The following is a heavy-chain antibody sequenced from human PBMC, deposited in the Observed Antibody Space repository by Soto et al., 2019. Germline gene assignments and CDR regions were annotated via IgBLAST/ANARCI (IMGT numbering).Heavy chain of an antibody. CDR3: ARGQGITMVRGVTRYFDY. CDR1: GGSVSSGSYY. D-gene: IGHD3-10*01. Sequence: QVQLQESGPGLVKPSETLSLTCTVSGGSVSSGSYYWSWIRHPPGKGLEWIGYIYYSGSTNYNPSLKSRVTISVDTSKNQFSLKLSSVTAADTAVYYCARGQGITMVRGVTRYFDYWGQGTLVTVSS. CDR2: IYYSGST. J-gene: IGHJ4*02. V-gene: IGHV4-61*01.